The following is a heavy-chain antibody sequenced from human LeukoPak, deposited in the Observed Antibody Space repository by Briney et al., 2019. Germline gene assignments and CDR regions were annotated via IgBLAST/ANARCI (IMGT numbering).Heavy chain of an antibody. CDR2: INHSGST. CDR3: ARSRIDWFDP. D-gene: IGHD1-26*01. CDR1: GGSLSGYY. Sequence: SETLSLTCAAYGGSLSGYYWSWIRQPPEKGLEWIGEINHSGSTKYNPSLKSRVTISVDTSKNQFSLKLNSVTAADTAVYYCARSRIDWFDPWGQGTLVTVSS. V-gene: IGHV4-34*01. J-gene: IGHJ5*02.